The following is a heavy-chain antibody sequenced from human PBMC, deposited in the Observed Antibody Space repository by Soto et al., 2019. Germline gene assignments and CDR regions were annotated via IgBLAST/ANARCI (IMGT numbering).Heavy chain of an antibody. J-gene: IGHJ4*02. CDR2: ISGSDGVT. V-gene: IGHV3-23*01. CDR3: TWRSGEYYDY. CDR1: GFTFTSNG. D-gene: IGHD3-22*01. Sequence: LRLSCAAPGFTFTSNGMSWVRQAPGKGLQWVSGISGSDGVTYYADSVKGRFTLARDTSKNTLCLQMNSLRAEDTAVYYCTWRSGEYYDYWGQGTLVTVSS.